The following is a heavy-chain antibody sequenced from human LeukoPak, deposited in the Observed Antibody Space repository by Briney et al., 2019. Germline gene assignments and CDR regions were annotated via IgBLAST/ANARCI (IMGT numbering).Heavy chain of an antibody. D-gene: IGHD2-2*01. CDR3: ARAGYCSSTSCYRGRLGY. V-gene: IGHV4-34*01. Sequence: SETLSLTCAVYGGSFSGYYWSWIRQPPGKGLEWIGEINHSGSTNYNPSLKRRVTISVDTSKNQFSLKLSSVTAADTAVYYCARAGYCSSTSCYRGRLGYWGQGTLVTVSS. CDR1: GGSFSGYY. J-gene: IGHJ4*02. CDR2: INHSGST.